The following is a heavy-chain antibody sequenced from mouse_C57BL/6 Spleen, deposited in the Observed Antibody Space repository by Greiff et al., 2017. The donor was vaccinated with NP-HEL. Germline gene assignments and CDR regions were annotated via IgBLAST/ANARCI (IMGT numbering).Heavy chain of an antibody. V-gene: IGHV1-26*01. D-gene: IGHD3-2*02. J-gene: IGHJ2*01. CDR3: LDRSGYVGY. CDR1: GYTFTDYY. Sequence: EVQLQQSGPELVKPGASVKISCKASGYTFTDYYMNWVKQSPGTSLEWIGAINPTNGVTSYNQKFKGKATLTVDKSSSTAYMQLRSLTSEDSAVYDCLDRSGYVGYWGQGTTLTVSS. CDR2: INPTNGVT.